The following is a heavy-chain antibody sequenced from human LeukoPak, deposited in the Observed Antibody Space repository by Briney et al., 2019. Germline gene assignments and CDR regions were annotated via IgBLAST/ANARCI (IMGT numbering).Heavy chain of an antibody. J-gene: IGHJ4*02. Sequence: SGTLSLTCTVSGGSISSYYWSWIRQPPGKGLEWIGYIYYSGSTNYNPSLKSRVTISVDTSKNQFSLKLSSVTAADTAVYYCARGSGSYGYGIPPFFDYWGQGTLVTVSS. V-gene: IGHV4-59*08. D-gene: IGHD5-18*01. CDR3: ARGSGSYGYGIPPFFDY. CDR1: GGSISSYY. CDR2: IYYSGST.